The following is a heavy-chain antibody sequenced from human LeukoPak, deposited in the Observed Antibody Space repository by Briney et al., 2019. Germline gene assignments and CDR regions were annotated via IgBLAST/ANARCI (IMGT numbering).Heavy chain of an antibody. J-gene: IGHJ4*02. CDR2: IKQDGSEK. V-gene: IGHV3-7*01. Sequence: PGGSLRLSCAASGFTFSSYWMSWVRQAPGKGLEWVANIKQDGSEKYYVDSVKGRFTISRDNAKNSLYLQMNSLRAEDTAVYYCARDASGEIVVVPAAVFDYWGQGTLVTVSS. CDR1: GFTFSSYW. D-gene: IGHD2-2*01. CDR3: ARDASGEIVVVPAAVFDY.